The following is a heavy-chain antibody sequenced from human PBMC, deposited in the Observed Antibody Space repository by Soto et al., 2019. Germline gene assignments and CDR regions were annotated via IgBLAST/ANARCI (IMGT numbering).Heavy chain of an antibody. D-gene: IGHD3-3*01. CDR2: ISAYNGNT. Sequence: ASVKVSCKASGYTFTSYGISWVRQAPGQGLEWMGWISAYNGNTNYAQKLQGRVTMTTDTSTSTAYMELRSLRSDDTAVYYCARDCYPPWYDFWSGPIGPFDYWGQGTLVTVSS. CDR1: GYTFTSYG. J-gene: IGHJ4*02. V-gene: IGHV1-18*01. CDR3: ARDCYPPWYDFWSGPIGPFDY.